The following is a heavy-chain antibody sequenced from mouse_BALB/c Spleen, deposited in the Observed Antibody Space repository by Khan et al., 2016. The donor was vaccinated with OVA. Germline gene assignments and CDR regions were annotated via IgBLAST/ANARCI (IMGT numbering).Heavy chain of an antibody. D-gene: IGHD2-1*01. CDR2: IYPGNSDT. Sequence: EVQLQESGTVLARPGASVKLSCKGSGYTFTNFWMHWVKQRPGQGLEWIGVIYPGNSDTNYNQKFKGKAKLTAVTSTSTAYMELNSLTKEDSAVYYCARNGFGNYESWDYWGQGTTLTVSS. CDR3: ARNGFGNYESWDY. V-gene: IGHV1-5*01. CDR1: GYTFTNFW. J-gene: IGHJ2*01.